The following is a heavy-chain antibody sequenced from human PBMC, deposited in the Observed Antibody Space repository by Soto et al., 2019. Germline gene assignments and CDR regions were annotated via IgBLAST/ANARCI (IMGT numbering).Heavy chain of an antibody. J-gene: IGHJ6*01. V-gene: IGHV3-21*01. D-gene: IGHD2-8*01. CDR3: ARGYCTNGVCYPTPYYYYYGMDV. Sequence: EVQLVESGGGLVKPGGSLRLSCAASGFTFSSYSMNWVRQAPGKGLEWVSSISSSSSYIYYADSVKGRFTISRDNAKNSLYLQMNSLRAEDTAVYYCARGYCTNGVCYPTPYYYYYGMDVW. CDR2: ISSSSSYI. CDR1: GFTFSSYS.